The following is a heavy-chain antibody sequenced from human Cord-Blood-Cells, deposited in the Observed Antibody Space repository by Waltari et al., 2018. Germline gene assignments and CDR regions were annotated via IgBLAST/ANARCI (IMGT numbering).Heavy chain of an antibody. CDR1: GFTFDDYA. Sequence: EVQLVESGGGLVQPGRSLRLSCAASGFTFDDYAMHWVRQAPGKGLEWVSGISWNSGSIGYADCVKGRFTISRDNAKNSLYLQMNSLRAEDTALYYCAKGGIAASFDYWGQGTLVTVSS. D-gene: IGHD6-13*01. J-gene: IGHJ4*02. CDR2: ISWNSGSI. V-gene: IGHV3-9*01. CDR3: AKGGIAASFDY.